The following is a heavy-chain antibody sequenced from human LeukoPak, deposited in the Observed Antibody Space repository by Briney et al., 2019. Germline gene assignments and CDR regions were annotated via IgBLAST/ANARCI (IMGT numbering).Heavy chain of an antibody. Sequence: SQTLSLTCTVSGGSISSGGYYWSWIRQHPGKGLESIGYIYYSGSTYYNPSLKSRVTISVDTSKNQFSLKLSSVTAADTAVYYCARVGYCSGGSCYSGAFDIWGQGTMVTVSS. D-gene: IGHD2-15*01. CDR3: ARVGYCSGGSCYSGAFDI. J-gene: IGHJ3*02. CDR1: GGSISSGGYY. V-gene: IGHV4-31*03. CDR2: IYYSGST.